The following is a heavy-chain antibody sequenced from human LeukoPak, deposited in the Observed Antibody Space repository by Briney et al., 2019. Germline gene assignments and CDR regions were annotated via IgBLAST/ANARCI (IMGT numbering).Heavy chain of an antibody. CDR1: GFTFDDYA. Sequence: TGGSLRLSCAASGFTFDDYAMHWVRQAPGKGLEWVSLISWDGGSTYYADSVKGRFTISRDNSKNSLYLQMNSLRAEDTALYYCAKDISWAKTLSPQFDYWGQGTLVTVSS. CDR2: ISWDGGST. J-gene: IGHJ4*02. CDR3: AKDISWAKTLSPQFDY. V-gene: IGHV3-43D*03. D-gene: IGHD2-2*01.